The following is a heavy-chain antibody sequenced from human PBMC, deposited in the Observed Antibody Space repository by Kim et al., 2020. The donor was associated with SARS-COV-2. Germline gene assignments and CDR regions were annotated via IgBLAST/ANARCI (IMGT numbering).Heavy chain of an antibody. J-gene: IGHJ4*02. Sequence: GGSLRLSCAASGFTFSSYSMNWVRQAPGKGLEWFSYISSSSSTIYYADSVKGRFTISRDNAKNSLYLQMNSLRDEDTAVYYCAREGGTTVTIFGVSSLYYFDYWGQGTLVTVSS. D-gene: IGHD3-3*01. CDR1: GFTFSSYS. V-gene: IGHV3-48*02. CDR3: AREGGTTVTIFGVSSLYYFDY. CDR2: ISSSSSTI.